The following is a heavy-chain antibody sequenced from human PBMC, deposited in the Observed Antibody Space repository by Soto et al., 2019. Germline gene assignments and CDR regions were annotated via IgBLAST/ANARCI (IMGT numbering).Heavy chain of an antibody. D-gene: IGHD3-3*01. V-gene: IGHV3-53*01. CDR3: VRGPSDHKLRLVEWPYGDY. CDR2: IYSGHTT. J-gene: IGHJ4*02. CDR1: GFIVSSNQ. Sequence: LRLSCVASGFIVSSNQMSWVRQAPGKGLEWVSVIYSGHTTYYADSVEGRFTISRDDSKNTLYLQMNSLRVEDTAVYYCVRGPSDHKLRLVEWPYGDYRGQGALVTVSS.